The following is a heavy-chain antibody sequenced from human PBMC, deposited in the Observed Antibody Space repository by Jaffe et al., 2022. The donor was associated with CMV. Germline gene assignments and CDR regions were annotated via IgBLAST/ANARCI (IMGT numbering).Heavy chain of an antibody. CDR3: TSIVVVVAATTGRVIDY. CDR2: IRSKANSYAT. J-gene: IGHJ4*02. Sequence: EVQLVESGGGLVQPGGSLKLSCAASGFTFSGSAMHWVRQASGKGLEWVGRIRSKANSYATAYAASVKGRFTISRDDSKNTAYLQMNSLKTEDTAVYYCTSIVVVVAATTGRVIDYWGQGTLVTVSS. D-gene: IGHD2-15*01. V-gene: IGHV3-73*02. CDR1: GFTFSGSA.